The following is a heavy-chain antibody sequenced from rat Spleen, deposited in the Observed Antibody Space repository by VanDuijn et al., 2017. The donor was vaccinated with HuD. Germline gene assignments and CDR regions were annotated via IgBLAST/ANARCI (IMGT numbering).Heavy chain of an antibody. J-gene: IGHJ3*01. CDR2: ISYDGIST. CDR1: GFTFNNYG. CDR3: TTDSIYYYDGSYYYGAFAH. D-gene: IGHD1-12*02. V-gene: IGHV5-29*01. Sequence: EVQLVESGGGLVQPGRSLKLSCAASGFTFNNYGMAWVRQAPTKGLEWVATISYDGISTYYRDSVKGRFTISRDNAKSTLYLQMDSLRSEGTATYYCTTDSIYYYDGSYYYGAFAHWGQGTLVTVSS.